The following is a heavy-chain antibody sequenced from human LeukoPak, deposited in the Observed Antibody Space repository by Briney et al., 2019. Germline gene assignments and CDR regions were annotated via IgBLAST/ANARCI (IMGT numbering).Heavy chain of an antibody. J-gene: IGHJ4*02. CDR3: ARVGPCSGDRCYVDY. CDR2: IYYSGST. Sequence: PSGTLSLTCTVSGGSISSYYWSWIRQPPGKGLEWIGYIYYSGSTNYNPSPKSRVTISVDTSKNQFSLKLSSVTAADTAVYYCARVGPCSGDRCYVDYWGQGTQVTVSS. CDR1: GGSISSYY. D-gene: IGHD2-15*01. V-gene: IGHV4-59*01.